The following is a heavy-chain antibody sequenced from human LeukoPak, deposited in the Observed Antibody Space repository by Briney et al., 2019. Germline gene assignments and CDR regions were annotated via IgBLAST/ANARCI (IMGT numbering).Heavy chain of an antibody. D-gene: IGHD3-22*01. V-gene: IGHV4-39*07. CDR2: IYYSGST. Sequence: PGGSLRLSCAASGFTFSSYSMNWVRQPPGKGLEWIGSIYYSGSTYYNPSLKSRVTISVDTSKNQFSLKLSSVTAADTAVYYCARSTGGQTYYDSSAPFDYWGQGTLVTVSS. CDR1: GFTFSSYS. J-gene: IGHJ4*02. CDR3: ARSTGGQTYYDSSAPFDY.